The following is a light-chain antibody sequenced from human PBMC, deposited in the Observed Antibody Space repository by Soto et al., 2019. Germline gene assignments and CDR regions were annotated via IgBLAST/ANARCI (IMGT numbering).Light chain of an antibody. CDR3: QQYNDWPPELT. Sequence: EIVMTHSPATLSVSPGERATLSCRASQSVSNNLAWYQQKPGQAPRLLIYGASTRATAIPARFSGSGSGTEFTLTISSLQSEDFAVYYCQQYNDWPPELTFGGGTEVEIK. CDR1: QSVSNN. V-gene: IGKV3-15*01. J-gene: IGKJ4*01. CDR2: GAS.